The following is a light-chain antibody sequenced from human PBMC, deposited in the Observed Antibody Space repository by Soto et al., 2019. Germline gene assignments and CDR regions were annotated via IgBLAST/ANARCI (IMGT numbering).Light chain of an antibody. CDR1: QSIRDN. V-gene: IGKV3D-15*01. CDR3: QQYNNWPLT. J-gene: IGKJ4*01. CDR2: GAT. Sequence: ELVLTQSPGTLSLSPGARATLSCRASQSIRDNLGWYQQKPGQPPRLLIYGATTRATGIPARFSGSGSGTELTITISSLQSEDVAVYDCQQYNNWPLTFGGGTKVDIK.